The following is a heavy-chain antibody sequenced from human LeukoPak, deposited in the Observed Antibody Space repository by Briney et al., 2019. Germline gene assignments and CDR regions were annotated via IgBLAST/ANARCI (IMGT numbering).Heavy chain of an antibody. CDR3: AREERGLAIDY. CDR2: ISASDGST. Sequence: PGGSLRLSCAASGFTFSNYAMHWVRQAPGKGLEYVSAISASDGSTYYASSVKGRFTISRDNSKSILYLQMGSLRDEDMAVYYCAREERGLAIDYWGQGTLVTVSS. D-gene: IGHD5-12*01. CDR1: GFTFSNYA. J-gene: IGHJ4*02. V-gene: IGHV3-64*01.